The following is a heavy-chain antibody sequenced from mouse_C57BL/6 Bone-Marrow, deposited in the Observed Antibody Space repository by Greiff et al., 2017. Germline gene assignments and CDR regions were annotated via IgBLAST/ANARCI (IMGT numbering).Heavy chain of an antibody. J-gene: IGHJ2*01. D-gene: IGHD2-1*01. V-gene: IGHV1-50*01. CDR1: GYTFTSYW. CDR2: IDPSDSYT. Sequence: QVQLQQPGAELVKPGASVKLSCKASGYTFTSYWMQWVKQRPGQGLEWIGEIDPSDSYTNYNQKFKGKATLTVDPSSSTAYMQLSSLTSEDSAVYYCARSYGNYVGDYWGQGTTLTVSS. CDR3: ARSYGNYVGDY.